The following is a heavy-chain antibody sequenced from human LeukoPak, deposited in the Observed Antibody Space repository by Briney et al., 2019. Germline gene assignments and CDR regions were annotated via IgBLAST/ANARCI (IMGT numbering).Heavy chain of an antibody. V-gene: IGHV1-2*02. J-gene: IGHJ4*02. D-gene: IGHD3-10*01. CDR3: ARDGITMVRGVISGY. Sequence: ASVKVSCKASGYTFTGYYMHWVRQAPGQGLEWMGWINPNSGGTNYAQKFQGRVTMTRDTSISTACMELSRLRSDDTAVYYCARDGITMVRGVISGYWGQGTLVTVSS. CDR1: GYTFTGYY. CDR2: INPNSGGT.